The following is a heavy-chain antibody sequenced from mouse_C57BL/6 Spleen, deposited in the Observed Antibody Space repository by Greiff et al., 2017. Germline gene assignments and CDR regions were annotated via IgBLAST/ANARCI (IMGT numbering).Heavy chain of an antibody. CDR1: GYSITSGYY. CDR2: ISYDGSN. J-gene: IGHJ3*01. CDR3: GRNYYGSNSWFAY. V-gene: IGHV3-6*01. Sequence: EVKLMESGPGLVKPSQSLSLTCSVTGYSITSGYYWNWIRQFPGNKLEWMGYISYDGSNNYNPSLKNRISITRDTSKNQVFLQLNSVTTEDTATYYCGRNYYGSNSWFAYWGQGTLVTVSA. D-gene: IGHD1-1*01.